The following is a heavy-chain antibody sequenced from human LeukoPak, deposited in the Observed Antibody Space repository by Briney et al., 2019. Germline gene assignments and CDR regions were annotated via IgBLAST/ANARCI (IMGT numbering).Heavy chain of an antibody. J-gene: IGHJ3*02. Sequence: GGSLRLSCAASGFTVSSNYMSWVRQAPGKGLEWVSVIYSGGSTYYADSVKGRFTVSRDNAKNSLLLQMNSLRAEDTALYYCARGYSRAAFDIWGQGTMVTVSS. CDR2: IYSGGST. CDR3: ARGYSRAAFDI. D-gene: IGHD2-15*01. CDR1: GFTVSSNY. V-gene: IGHV3-53*01.